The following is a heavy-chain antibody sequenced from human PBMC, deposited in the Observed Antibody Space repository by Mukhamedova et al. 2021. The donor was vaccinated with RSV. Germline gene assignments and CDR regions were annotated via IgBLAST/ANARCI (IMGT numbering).Heavy chain of an antibody. CDR3: ARGPGQGFDP. J-gene: IGHJ5*02. CDR2: LLQSSGI. Sequence: GSLLQSSGINAEYMGFQGRVTMTRNTSISTAYMELSSLRSEDTAVYYCARGPGQGFDPWGQGTLVTVSS. V-gene: IGHV1-8*01.